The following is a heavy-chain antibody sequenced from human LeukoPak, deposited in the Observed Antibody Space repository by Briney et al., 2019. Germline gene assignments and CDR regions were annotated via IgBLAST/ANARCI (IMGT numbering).Heavy chain of an antibody. CDR3: ARGLYDFWSGYQTPIYYYYYGMDV. D-gene: IGHD3-3*01. CDR2: IYTSGST. V-gene: IGHV4-59*10. CDR1: GGSFSGYY. Sequence: SETLSLTCAVYGGSFSGYYWSWIRQPAGKGLEWIGRIYTSGSTNYNPSLKSRVTMSVDTSKNQFSLKLSSVTAADTAVYYCARGLYDFWSGYQTPIYYYYYGMDVWGQGTTVTVSS. J-gene: IGHJ6*02.